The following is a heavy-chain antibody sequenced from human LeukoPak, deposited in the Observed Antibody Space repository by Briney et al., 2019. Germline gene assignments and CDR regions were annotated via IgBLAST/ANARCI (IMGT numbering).Heavy chain of an antibody. Sequence: GGSLRLSCAASGFTFSSYGVHWVRQAPGKGLEWVAVISYDGSNKYYADSVKGRFTISRDNSKNTLYLQMNSLRAEDTAVYYCAKDSSSWYATFDYWGQGTLVTVSS. CDR2: ISYDGSNK. CDR3: AKDSSSWYATFDY. D-gene: IGHD6-13*01. J-gene: IGHJ4*02. V-gene: IGHV3-30*18. CDR1: GFTFSSYG.